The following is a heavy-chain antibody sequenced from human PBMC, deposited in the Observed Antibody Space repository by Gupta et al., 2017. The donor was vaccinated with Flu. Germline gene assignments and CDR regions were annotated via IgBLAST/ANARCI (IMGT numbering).Heavy chain of an antibody. V-gene: IGHV5-51*01. J-gene: IGHJ4*02. CDR1: FTNYW. CDR3: VRSYYDILTAQEY. Sequence: FTNYWIGWVRQMPGKGLEWMGIIYPDDSDTRYSPSFEGQVTISADKSISTAYLQWSSLKASDTAMYFCVRSYYDILTAQEYWGQGTLVTVSA. CDR2: IYPDDSDT. D-gene: IGHD3-9*01.